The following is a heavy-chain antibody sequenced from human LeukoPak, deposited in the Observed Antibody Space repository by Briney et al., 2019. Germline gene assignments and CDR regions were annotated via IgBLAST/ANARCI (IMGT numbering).Heavy chain of an antibody. V-gene: IGHV4-34*01. J-gene: IGHJ4*02. CDR2: INHSGST. CDR3: AREPQFWAYFDY. Sequence: SETLSLTCAVYGGSFSGYYWSWIHQPPGKGLEWIGEINHSGSTNYNPSLKSRVTISVDTSKNQFSLKLSSVTAADTAVYYCAREPQFWAYFDYWGQGTLVTVSS. CDR1: GGSFSGYY. D-gene: IGHD5-24*01.